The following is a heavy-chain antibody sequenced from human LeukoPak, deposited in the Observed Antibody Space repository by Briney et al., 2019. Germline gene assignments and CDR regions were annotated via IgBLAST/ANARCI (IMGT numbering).Heavy chain of an antibody. V-gene: IGHV3-23*01. CDR3: AKRSDYDRNWNYLDY. Sequence: GGSLRLSCAASGFTFSSYAMSWVRQAPGKGLEWVSAIGGGGGSTYYADSVKGRFTISRDNSKNTLYLQMNSLRVEDTAVYYCAKRSDYDRNWNYLDYWGQGTLVIVSS. J-gene: IGHJ4*02. CDR2: IGGGGGST. D-gene: IGHD4-23*01. CDR1: GFTFSSYA.